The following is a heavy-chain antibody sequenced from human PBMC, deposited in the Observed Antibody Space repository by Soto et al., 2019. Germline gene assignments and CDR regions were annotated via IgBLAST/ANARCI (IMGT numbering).Heavy chain of an antibody. V-gene: IGHV5-10-1*01. CDR2: IDPSDSYT. D-gene: IGHD3-10*01. J-gene: IGHJ6*02. Sequence: GESLKISCKGSGYSFTSYWISWVRQMPGKGLEWMGRIDPSDSYTNYSPSFQGHFTISANKSISTAYLQWSSLKASDTAMYYCVRRRITMVRGVIIASDYYYYYGMDVWGQGTTVTVSS. CDR1: GYSFTSYW. CDR3: VRRRITMVRGVIIASDYYYYYGMDV.